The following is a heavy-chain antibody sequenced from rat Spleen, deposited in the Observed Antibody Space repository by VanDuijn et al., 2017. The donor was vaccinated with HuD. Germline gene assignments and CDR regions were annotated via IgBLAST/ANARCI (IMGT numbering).Heavy chain of an antibody. J-gene: IGHJ2*01. CDR2: ITETGDKS. CDR1: GFTFNDYW. D-gene: IGHD1-2*01. CDR3: TREVVEYYSSYPYFDY. Sequence: EVQLVESGGGLVQPGRSLKVSCVASGFTFNDYWMTWIRQTPGNGLEWVASITETGDKSYYADSVKGRFTFSRDNTRNTLYLQMNSLTSEDTATYYCTREVVEYYSSYPYFDYWGQGVMVTVSS. V-gene: IGHV5-31*01.